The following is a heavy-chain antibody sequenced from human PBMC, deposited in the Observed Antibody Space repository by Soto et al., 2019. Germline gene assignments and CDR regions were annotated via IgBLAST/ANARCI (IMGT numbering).Heavy chain of an antibody. D-gene: IGHD6-13*01. CDR2: ISSSSSYT. CDR1: GFTFSSYS. CDR3: AKERADSSSWCDFDH. Sequence: GGSLRLSCAASGFTFSSYSMNWVRQAPGKGLEWVSSISSSSSYTYYADSVKGRFTISRDNSKNSLYLQMNSLRAEDTAVYYWAKERADSSSWCDFDHWGQGTLVTVSS. J-gene: IGHJ4*02. V-gene: IGHV3-21*04.